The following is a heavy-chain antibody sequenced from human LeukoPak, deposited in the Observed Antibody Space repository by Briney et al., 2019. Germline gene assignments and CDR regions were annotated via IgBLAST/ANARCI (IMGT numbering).Heavy chain of an antibody. CDR3: ARDPDRDGMDV. CDR2: IWYDGSNK. V-gene: IGHV3-33*01. Sequence: PGRSLRLSCAASGFTFSSYGMHWVRQAPGKGLEWVAVIWYDGSNKYYADSVKGRFTISRDNSKNTLYPQMNSLRAEDTAVYYCARDPDRDGMDVWGKGTTVTVSS. CDR1: GFTFSSYG. J-gene: IGHJ6*04.